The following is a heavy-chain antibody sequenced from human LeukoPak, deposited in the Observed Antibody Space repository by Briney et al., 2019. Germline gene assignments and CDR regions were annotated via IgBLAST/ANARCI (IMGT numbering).Heavy chain of an antibody. CDR3: ARAFPIVGATDNYYFDY. Sequence: GGSLRLSCEGSGFTFSNYWMGWVRQAPGKGLQWVANIKTDGSEKYYVDSVKGRFTISRDNSKNTLYLQMNSLRAEDTALYYCARAFPIVGATDNYYFDYWGQGTVVTVSS. CDR1: GFTFSNYW. V-gene: IGHV3-7*03. CDR2: IKTDGSEK. J-gene: IGHJ4*02. D-gene: IGHD1-26*01.